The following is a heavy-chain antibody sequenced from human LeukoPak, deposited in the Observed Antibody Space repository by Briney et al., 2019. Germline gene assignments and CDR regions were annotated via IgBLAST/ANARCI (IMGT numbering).Heavy chain of an antibody. V-gene: IGHV1-46*01. D-gene: IGHD1-14*01. CDR1: GYTFTNDY. CDR3: ARRPPAYDAFDI. CDR2: INPSSGSR. J-gene: IGHJ3*02. Sequence: ASVKVSCKAPGYTFTNDYMHWVRQAPGQGLEWMGIINPSSGSRSYAQKFQGRVTMTRDTSTSTVYMELSSLRSEDTAMYYCARRPPAYDAFDIWGQGTVVTVSS.